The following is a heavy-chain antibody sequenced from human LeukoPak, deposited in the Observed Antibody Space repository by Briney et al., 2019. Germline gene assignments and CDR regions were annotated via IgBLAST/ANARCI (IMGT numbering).Heavy chain of an antibody. Sequence: SETLSLTCSVSGGSISHSYWDWFRQAPGKGLEWIGYTYFNGITKYNPSLQNRITMSVDTSKNEFSLKLTSVTAADTAVYYCARDDRYCSGGNCYLGVFDSWGQGALVIVSS. D-gene: IGHD2-15*01. CDR3: ARDDRYCSGGNCYLGVFDS. V-gene: IGHV4-59*01. CDR1: GGSISHSY. J-gene: IGHJ4*02. CDR2: TYFNGIT.